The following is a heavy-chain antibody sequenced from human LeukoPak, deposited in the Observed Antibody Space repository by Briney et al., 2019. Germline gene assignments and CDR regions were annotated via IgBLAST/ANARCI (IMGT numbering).Heavy chain of an antibody. Sequence: SVKVSCKASGGTFSSYAISWVRQAPGQGLEWMGGIIPIFGTANYAQKFQGRVTITADESTSTAYMELSSLRSEDTAVYYCARRWFGELLFDYWGQGTLVTVSS. J-gene: IGHJ4*02. CDR1: GGTFSSYA. V-gene: IGHV1-69*13. CDR2: IIPIFGTA. CDR3: ARRWFGELLFDY. D-gene: IGHD3-10*01.